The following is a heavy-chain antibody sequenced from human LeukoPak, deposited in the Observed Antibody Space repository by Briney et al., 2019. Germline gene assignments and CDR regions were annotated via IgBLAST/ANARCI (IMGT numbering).Heavy chain of an antibody. V-gene: IGHV3-9*01. CDR3: AKVAAYSSGWYDS. D-gene: IGHD6-19*01. Sequence: SLRLSCAASGFTFDDYAMHWVRQVPGKGLDWVAGISWNSGIIVYADSVKGRFTISRDSAKNSLYLQMNSLRPEDTALYYCAKVAAYSSGWYDSWGQGTLVTVSS. CDR2: ISWNSGII. J-gene: IGHJ5*01. CDR1: GFTFDDYA.